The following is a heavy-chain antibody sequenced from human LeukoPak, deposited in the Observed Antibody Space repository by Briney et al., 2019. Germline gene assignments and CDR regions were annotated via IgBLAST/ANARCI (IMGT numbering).Heavy chain of an antibody. V-gene: IGHV1-24*01. D-gene: IGHD3-10*01. Sequence: ASVKVSCKVSGYTLTEISMHWVRQAPGKGLEWMGGFDPEDGETSYAQKFQGRVTMTEDTSTDTAYMELSSLRSEDTAVYYCATGFGSGFDYWGQGTLVTVSS. J-gene: IGHJ4*02. CDR3: ATGFGSGFDY. CDR2: FDPEDGET. CDR1: GYTLTEIS.